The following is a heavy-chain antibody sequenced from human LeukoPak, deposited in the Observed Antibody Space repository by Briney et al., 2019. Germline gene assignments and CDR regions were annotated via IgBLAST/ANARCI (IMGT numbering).Heavy chain of an antibody. CDR3: ARENHGSFDY. CDR1: GFTFSTYS. V-gene: IGHV3-21*01. CDR2: ISSSSTYI. J-gene: IGHJ4*02. D-gene: IGHD1-14*01. Sequence: GGSLRLSCAASGFTFSTYSVNWVRQAPGQGLEWVSCISSSSTYIYYADSVRGRFAISRDNAKNSLYLQMNSLRAEDTAVYYCARENHGSFDYWGQGSLVTVSS.